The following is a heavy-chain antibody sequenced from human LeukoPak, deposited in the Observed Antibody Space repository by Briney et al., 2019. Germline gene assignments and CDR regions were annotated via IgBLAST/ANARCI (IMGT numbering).Heavy chain of an antibody. Sequence: SQTLSLTCAISGDSVSTNSATWTWLRQSPSRGLEWLGRTYYRSKWNNDYAVSMKSRITINPDTSKNQFPLQLNSVTPEDKAVYYCARLVGASWFDSWGQGTLVTVSS. CDR3: ARLVGASWFDS. CDR1: GDSVSTNSAT. D-gene: IGHD1-26*01. J-gene: IGHJ5*01. CDR2: TYYRSKWNN. V-gene: IGHV6-1*01.